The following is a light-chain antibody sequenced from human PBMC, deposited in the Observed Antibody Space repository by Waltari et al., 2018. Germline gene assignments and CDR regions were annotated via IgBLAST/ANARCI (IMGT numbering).Light chain of an antibody. CDR1: SSDVGSYNL. V-gene: IGLV2-23*01. CDR2: EGS. Sequence: QSALTQPASVSGSPGQSITISCTGSSSDVGSYNLVPWYQQHPGKAPKLMIYEGSKRPSGVSNRFSGSKSDNTASLTISGLQAEDEAHYYCCSYAGSSAPRVFGGGTKLTVL. J-gene: IGLJ3*02. CDR3: CSYAGSSAPRV.